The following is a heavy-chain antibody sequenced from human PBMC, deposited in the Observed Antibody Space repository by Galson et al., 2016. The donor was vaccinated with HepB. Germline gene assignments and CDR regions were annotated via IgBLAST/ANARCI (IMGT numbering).Heavy chain of an antibody. D-gene: IGHD2-8*02. V-gene: IGHV3-15*01. CDR3: TTGYSTATTYHGDDAFDV. CDR1: EFTFTNAW. CDR2: IQYKTPVGTT. Sequence: SLRLSCAASEFTFTNAWMIWVRQAPGKGLEWLGRIQYKTPVGTTDDAEALKGRFTISREDSKNTVFLQIYSLRTEDTAVYYCTTGYSTATTYHGDDAFDVWGRGTMVTVSS. J-gene: IGHJ3*01.